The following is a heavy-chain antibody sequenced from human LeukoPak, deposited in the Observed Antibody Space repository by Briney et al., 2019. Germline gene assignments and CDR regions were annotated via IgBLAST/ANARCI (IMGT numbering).Heavy chain of an antibody. D-gene: IGHD6-13*01. CDR3: VRVADGLEGHNWFDP. Sequence: PSETLSLTCTVSGGSISSYYWSWIRQPARKGQEWIGRIYTSGSTNYNPSLKSRVTMSVDTSKSQFSLKISSVTAPDTGVYYCVRVADGLEGHNWFDPCGQGTLVTVSS. CDR2: IYTSGST. J-gene: IGHJ5*02. V-gene: IGHV4-4*07. CDR1: GGSISSYY.